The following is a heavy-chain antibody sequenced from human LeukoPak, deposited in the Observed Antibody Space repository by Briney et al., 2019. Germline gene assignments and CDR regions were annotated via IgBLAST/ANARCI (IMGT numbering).Heavy chain of an antibody. J-gene: IGHJ4*02. CDR1: GFTFGDYA. CDR2: IRSKAYGGTT. D-gene: IGHD6-6*01. V-gene: IGHV3-49*03. Sequence: GGSLRLSCTASGFTFGDYAMSWFRQAPGKGLEWVGFIRSKAYGGTTEYAASVKGRFTISRDDSKSIAYLQMNSLKTEDTAVYYCTRDWGVYSSSPYFDYWGQGTLVTVSS. CDR3: TRDWGVYSSSPYFDY.